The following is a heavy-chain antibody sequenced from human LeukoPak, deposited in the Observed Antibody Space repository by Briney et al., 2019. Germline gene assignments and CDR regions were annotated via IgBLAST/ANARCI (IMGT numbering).Heavy chain of an antibody. CDR1: GGSISDYY. V-gene: IGHV4-59*01. D-gene: IGHD3-22*01. CDR2: IYDSGST. J-gene: IGHJ4*02. CDR3: ARATWLPVGLYYYDSRGYYYYFDY. Sequence: SETLSLTCTVSGGSISDYYWSWIRQAPGMGLEWIGYIYDSGSTNYNPSLKSRVTISVDTSKNQFSLKLSSVTAADTAVYYCARATWLPVGLYYYDSRGYYYYFDYWGQGTLVTVSS.